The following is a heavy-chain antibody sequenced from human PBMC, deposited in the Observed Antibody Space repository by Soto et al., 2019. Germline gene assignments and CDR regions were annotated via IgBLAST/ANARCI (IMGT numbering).Heavy chain of an antibody. CDR2: ICYSGST. CDR1: GGSISSSSHY. D-gene: IGHD2-15*01. V-gene: IGHV4-39*01. CDR3: ARRGGSKGYFDY. Sequence: NPSETLSLTCTVSGGSISSSSHYWGWIRQAPGGGLEWLGSICYSGSTYYNPSLKSRGTISVNTSKNQFFLKVASVTAADTAVYYCARRGGSKGYFDYWGQGTLVTVSS. J-gene: IGHJ4*03.